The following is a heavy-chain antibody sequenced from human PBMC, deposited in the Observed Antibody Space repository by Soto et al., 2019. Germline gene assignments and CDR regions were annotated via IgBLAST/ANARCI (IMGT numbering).Heavy chain of an antibody. D-gene: IGHD6-13*01. Sequence: PGGSLRLSCAASGFTFSSYSMNWVRQVPGKGLEWVSYISSSSSTIYYADSVKGRFTISRDNAKNSLYLQMNSLRAEDTAVYYCASAAAIFKPPFDYWGQGTLVTVSS. CDR3: ASAAAIFKPPFDY. J-gene: IGHJ4*02. CDR2: ISSSSSTI. CDR1: GFTFSSYS. V-gene: IGHV3-48*01.